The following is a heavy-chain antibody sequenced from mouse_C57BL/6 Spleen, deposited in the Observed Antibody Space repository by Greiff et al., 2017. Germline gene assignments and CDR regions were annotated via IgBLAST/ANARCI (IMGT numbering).Heavy chain of an antibody. CDR2: IYPSDSET. Sequence: QVQLKQPGAELVRPGSSVKLSCKASGYTFTSYWMDWVKQRPGQGLEWIGNIYPSDSETHYNQKFKDKATLTVDKSSSTAYMQLSSLTSEDSAVYYCARRGVYGNFFDYWGQGTTLTVSS. J-gene: IGHJ2*01. CDR1: GYTFTSYW. D-gene: IGHD2-1*01. V-gene: IGHV1-61*01. CDR3: ARRGVYGNFFDY.